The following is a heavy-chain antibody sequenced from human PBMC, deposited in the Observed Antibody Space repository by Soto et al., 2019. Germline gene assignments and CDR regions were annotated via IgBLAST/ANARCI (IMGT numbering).Heavy chain of an antibody. CDR1: GYS. J-gene: IGHJ5*02. CDR3: ARVPDR. Sequence: PSETLSLTCAVSGYSWSWIRQPPGKGLEWIGYIYHSGSTYYNPSLKSRVTISVDRSKNQFSLKLSSVTAADTAVYYCARVPDRWGQGTLVTVSS. D-gene: IGHD2-2*01. CDR2: IYHSGST. V-gene: IGHV4-30-2*01.